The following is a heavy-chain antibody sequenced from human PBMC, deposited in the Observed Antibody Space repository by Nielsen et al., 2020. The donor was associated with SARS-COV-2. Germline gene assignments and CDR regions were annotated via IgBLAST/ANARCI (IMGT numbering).Heavy chain of an antibody. CDR2: INHSGST. D-gene: IGHD5-18*01. J-gene: IGHJ4*02. CDR3: ARGTGYSYGDY. CDR1: GGSFSGYY. V-gene: IGHV4-34*01. Sequence: SETLSLTCAVYGGSFSGYYWSWIRQPPGKGLEWIGEINHSGSTNYNPSLKSRVTISVDTFKNQFSLKLSSVTAADTAVYYCARGTGYSYGDYWGQGTLVTVSS.